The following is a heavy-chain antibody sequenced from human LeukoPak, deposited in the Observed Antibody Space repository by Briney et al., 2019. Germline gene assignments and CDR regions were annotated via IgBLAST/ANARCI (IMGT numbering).Heavy chain of an antibody. D-gene: IGHD4-17*01. CDR1: GASITGHY. Sequence: SETLSLTCTVSGASITGHYWSWIRQPPGKGLEWIGYIYYSGSTNYNPSLRSRVTISVDTSKNQFSLKLSSVTAADTAVYYCARGGNYGDYDGYFDYWGQGTQVTVSS. CDR3: ARGGNYGDYDGYFDY. V-gene: IGHV4-59*08. CDR2: IYYSGST. J-gene: IGHJ4*02.